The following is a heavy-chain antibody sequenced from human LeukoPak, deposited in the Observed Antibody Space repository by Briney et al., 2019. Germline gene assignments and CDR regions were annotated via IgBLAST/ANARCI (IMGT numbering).Heavy chain of an antibody. CDR1: GYTFTSYA. J-gene: IGHJ4*02. Sequence: GSSVKVSCKASGYTFTSYAMHWVRQAPGQRLEWMGWINAGNGNTKYSQKFQGRVTITRDTSASTAYMELSSLRSEDTAVYYCARRTGYSSGWAFDYWGQGTLVTVSS. D-gene: IGHD6-19*01. CDR2: INAGNGNT. V-gene: IGHV1-3*01. CDR3: ARRTGYSSGWAFDY.